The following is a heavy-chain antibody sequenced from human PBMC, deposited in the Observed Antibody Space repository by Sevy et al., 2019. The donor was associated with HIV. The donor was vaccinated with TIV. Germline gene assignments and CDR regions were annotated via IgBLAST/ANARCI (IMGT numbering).Heavy chain of an antibody. CDR3: ARDLRYYYDSSGYYPTEYFQH. D-gene: IGHD3-22*01. CDR2: ISYDGSNK. J-gene: IGHJ1*01. Sequence: GGSLRLSCAASGFTFSSYAMHWVRQAPGKGLEWVAVISYDGSNKYYADSVKGRFTISRDNSKNTLYLQMNSLRAEDTAVYDCARDLRYYYDSSGYYPTEYFQHWGQGTLVTVSS. CDR1: GFTFSSYA. V-gene: IGHV3-30*04.